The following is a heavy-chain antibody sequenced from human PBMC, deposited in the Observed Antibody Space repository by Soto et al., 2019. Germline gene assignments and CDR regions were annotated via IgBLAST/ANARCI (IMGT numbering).Heavy chain of an antibody. V-gene: IGHV3-30*04. Sequence: QVQLVESGGGVVQPGRSLRLSCAASEFTFRSYAMHWVRQAPGKGLEWVALISYDGSNEYYADSVKGRFTIFRDNSKNTLYLQMSSLRDEDTAVYYCANPLPYCGGDCYDAFDIWGRGTMVTVSS. J-gene: IGHJ3*02. CDR3: ANPLPYCGGDCYDAFDI. CDR1: EFTFRSYA. D-gene: IGHD2-21*02. CDR2: ISYDGSNE.